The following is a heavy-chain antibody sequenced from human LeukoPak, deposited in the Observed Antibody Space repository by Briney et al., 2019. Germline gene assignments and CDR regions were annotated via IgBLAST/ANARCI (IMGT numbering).Heavy chain of an antibody. CDR1: GFTFSSYS. Sequence: GGSLRLSCAASGFTFSSYSMNWVRQAPGKGLEWVSSISSSSSYIYYADSVKGRFTISRDNAKNSLYLQMNSLGAEDTAVYYCARWRWQQSEFDHWGQGTLVTVSS. D-gene: IGHD5-24*01. J-gene: IGHJ4*02. CDR3: ARWRWQQSEFDH. CDR2: ISSSSSYI. V-gene: IGHV3-21*01.